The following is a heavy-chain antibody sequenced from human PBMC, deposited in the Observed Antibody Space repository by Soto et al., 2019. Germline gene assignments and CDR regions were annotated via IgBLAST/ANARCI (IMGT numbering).Heavy chain of an antibody. CDR1: GGSISSGGYY. J-gene: IGHJ4*02. Sequence: PSETLSLTCTVSGGSISSGGYYWSWIHQHPGKGLEWIGYIYYSGSTYYNPSLKSRVTISVDTSKNQFSLKLSSVTAADTAVYYCARVGYSSGYYSHFDYWGQGTLVTVSS. V-gene: IGHV4-31*03. D-gene: IGHD3-22*01. CDR2: IYYSGST. CDR3: ARVGYSSGYYSHFDY.